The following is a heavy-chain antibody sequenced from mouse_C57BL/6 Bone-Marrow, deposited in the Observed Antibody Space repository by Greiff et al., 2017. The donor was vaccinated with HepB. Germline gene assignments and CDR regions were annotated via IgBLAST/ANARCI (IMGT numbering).Heavy chain of an antibody. CDR3: ARGSDGYYGYFDV. J-gene: IGHJ1*03. Sequence: EVQRVESGGGLVKPGGSLKLSCAASGFTFSSSAMSWVRQTPEKRLAWVATISDGGSYTYYPDNVKGRFTIARDNAKNNLYLQMSHLKSEDTAMYYCARGSDGYYGYFDVWGTGTTVTVSS. D-gene: IGHD2-3*01. V-gene: IGHV5-4*01. CDR2: ISDGGSYT. CDR1: GFTFSSSA.